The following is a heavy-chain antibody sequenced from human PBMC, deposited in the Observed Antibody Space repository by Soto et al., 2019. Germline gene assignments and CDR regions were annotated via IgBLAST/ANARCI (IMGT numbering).Heavy chain of an antibody. D-gene: IGHD3-10*01. J-gene: IGHJ4*02. CDR2: ISYDGSST. CDR3: AKDSAREVWFPTLFDY. V-gene: IGHV3-30*18. Sequence: GWSLRLSCAASGFTFSSYGMHWVRQAPGKGLEWVAFISYDGSSTYYADSVKGRFTISRDNSKNTLSLQMNSLRTEDTAVYSCAKDSAREVWFPTLFDYWGQGTLVTVSS. CDR1: GFTFSSYG.